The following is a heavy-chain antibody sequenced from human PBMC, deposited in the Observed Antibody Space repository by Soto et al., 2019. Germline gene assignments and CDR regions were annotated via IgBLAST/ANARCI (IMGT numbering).Heavy chain of an antibody. CDR1: GGSVNTAPYH. D-gene: IGHD3-22*01. J-gene: IGHJ4*02. Sequence: SETLSLTCTVSGGSVNTAPYHWSWIRQSPRNGLEWIGNIYYTGSTNYNPSFESRVAISLDTSNNQFSLRLTSLTAADTAVYFCARDHHSYYDTSGYYPYIDFWGKGTLVTVSS. V-gene: IGHV4-61*01. CDR3: ARDHHSYYDTSGYYPYIDF. CDR2: IYYTGST.